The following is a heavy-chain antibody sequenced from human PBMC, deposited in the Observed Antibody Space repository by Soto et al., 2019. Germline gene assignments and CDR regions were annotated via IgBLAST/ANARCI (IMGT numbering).Heavy chain of an antibody. CDR3: ARSLYWDYSSSSKYYFDY. V-gene: IGHV4-34*01. D-gene: IGHD6-6*01. CDR2: INHSGST. J-gene: IGHJ4*02. CDR1: GGSFSGYY. Sequence: QVQLQQWGAGLLKPSETLSLTCAVYGGSFSGYYWSWIRQPPGKGLEWIGEINHSGSTNYNPSLKSRVTISVDTSKNQFSLKLSSVTAADTAVYYCARSLYWDYSSSSKYYFDYWGQGTLVTVSS.